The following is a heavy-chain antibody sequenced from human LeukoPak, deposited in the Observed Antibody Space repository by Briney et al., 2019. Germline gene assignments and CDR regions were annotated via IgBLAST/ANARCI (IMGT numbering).Heavy chain of an antibody. Sequence: ETLSLTCAVYGGSFSGYYWIWIRQPPGKGLEWIGEINHSGSTNYNPSLKSRVTISVDTSKNQFSLKLSSVTAADTAVYYCARGPKWELQISWFDPWGQGTLVTVSS. J-gene: IGHJ5*02. CDR1: GGSFSGYY. D-gene: IGHD1-26*01. CDR2: INHSGST. V-gene: IGHV4-34*01. CDR3: ARGPKWELQISWFDP.